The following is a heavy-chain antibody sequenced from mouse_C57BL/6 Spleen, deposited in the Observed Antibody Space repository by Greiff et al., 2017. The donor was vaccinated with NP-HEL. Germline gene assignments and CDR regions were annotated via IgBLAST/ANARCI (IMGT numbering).Heavy chain of an antibody. J-gene: IGHJ3*01. D-gene: IGHD2-4*01. CDR2: IFPGSGST. V-gene: IGHV1-75*01. CDR1: GYTFTDYY. CDR3: ARSKLYYDSAWFAY. Sequence: VKLMESGPELVKPGASVKISCKASGYTFTDYYINWVKQRPGQGLEWIGWIFPGSGSTYYNEKFKGKATLTVDKSSSTAYMLLSSLTSEDSAVYFCARSKLYYDSAWFAYWGQGTLVTVSA.